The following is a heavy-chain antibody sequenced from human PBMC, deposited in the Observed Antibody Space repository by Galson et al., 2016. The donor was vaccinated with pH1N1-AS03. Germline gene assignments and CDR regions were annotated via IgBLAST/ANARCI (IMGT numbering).Heavy chain of an antibody. Sequence: SLRLSCAASRFTFSDYGMNWLRQAPGKGPEWVAVISYDGSNRSYMDSVKGRFTISRDNSKNTLYLQMNSLRPEDTAVYYCAKAFFWQQRVEVEAFDVWGQGTMVTVSS. V-gene: IGHV3-30*18. CDR1: RFTFSDYG. CDR3: AKAFFWQQRVEVEAFDV. D-gene: IGHD2-21*01. CDR2: ISYDGSNR. J-gene: IGHJ3*01.